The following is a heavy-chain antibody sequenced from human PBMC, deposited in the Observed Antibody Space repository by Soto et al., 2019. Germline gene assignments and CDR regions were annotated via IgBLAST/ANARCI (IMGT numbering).Heavy chain of an antibody. CDR2: INPNSGGT. D-gene: IGHD3-3*01. Sequence: GASVKVSCKASGYTFTGYYMHWVRQAPGQGLEWMGWINPNSGGTNYAQKFQGWVTMTRDTSISTAYMELSRLRSDETAVYYCARALKINMYYDFWSGYYTAASNYYGMDVWGQGTTVTVSS. CDR1: GYTFTGYY. CDR3: ARALKINMYYDFWSGYYTAASNYYGMDV. J-gene: IGHJ6*02. V-gene: IGHV1-2*04.